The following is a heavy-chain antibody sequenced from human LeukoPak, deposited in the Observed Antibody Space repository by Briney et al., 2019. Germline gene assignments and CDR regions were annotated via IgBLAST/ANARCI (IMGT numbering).Heavy chain of an antibody. CDR3: ARSPAGDLGAFDI. J-gene: IGHJ3*02. CDR2: IYYSGST. Sequence: SETLSLTCTVSGGSISSYYWSWIRQPPGKGLEWIGYIYYSGSTNYNPSLKSPVTISVDTSKNQFSLKLSSVTAADTAVYYCARSPAGDLGAFDIWGQGTLVTVSS. CDR1: GGSISSYY. D-gene: IGHD7-27*01. V-gene: IGHV4-59*12.